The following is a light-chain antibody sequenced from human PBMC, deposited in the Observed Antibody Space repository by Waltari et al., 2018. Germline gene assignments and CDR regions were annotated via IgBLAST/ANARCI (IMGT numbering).Light chain of an antibody. CDR3: QQYDRLPLT. Sequence: DIQMTQSPSSLSASVGDRVTITCQASKNISKNLHWFQQKPGKDPNLLIYDASNLHTGVPSRFSGSKSGTDFTFTISSLQPEDIATYYCQQYDRLPLTFGGGTKVEVK. CDR2: DAS. CDR1: KNISKN. V-gene: IGKV1-33*01. J-gene: IGKJ4*01.